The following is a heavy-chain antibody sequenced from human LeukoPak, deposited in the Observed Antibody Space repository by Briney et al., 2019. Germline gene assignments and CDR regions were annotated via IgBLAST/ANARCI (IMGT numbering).Heavy chain of an antibody. D-gene: IGHD3-22*01. CDR2: INHSGST. CDR1: GGSFSGYY. J-gene: IGHJ4*02. CDR3: ARGSGYYH. Sequence: PSETLSLTCAVYGGSFSGYYWSWIRQPPGKGLEWIGEINHSGSTNYNPSLKSRVTISVDTSKNQFSLKLSSVTAADTAVCYCARGSGYYHWGQGTLVTVSS. V-gene: IGHV4-34*01.